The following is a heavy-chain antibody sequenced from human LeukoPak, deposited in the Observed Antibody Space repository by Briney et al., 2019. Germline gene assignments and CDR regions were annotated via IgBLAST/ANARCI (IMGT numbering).Heavy chain of an antibody. CDR2: ISAYDGNT. Sequence: GASVKVSYKASGYTFTSYGIIWVRQAPGHRLEWLGGISAYDGNTNYAQKLQRRVTMTTDTSTSTAYIEPRSLRSDATAVYYCARDKRDTAMVTPNWCAPPGERTLGTAS. J-gene: IGHJ5*02. D-gene: IGHD5-18*01. V-gene: IGHV1-18*01. CDR3: ARDKRDTAMVTPNWCAP. CDR1: GYTFTSYG.